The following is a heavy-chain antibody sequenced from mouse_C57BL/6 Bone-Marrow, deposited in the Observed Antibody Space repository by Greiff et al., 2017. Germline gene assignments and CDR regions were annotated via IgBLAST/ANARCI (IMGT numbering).Heavy chain of an antibody. CDR3: ARLEIITTVVATSYYAMDY. J-gene: IGHJ4*01. Sequence: VQLKQSGPELVKPGASVKISCKASGYTFTDYYMNWVKQSHGKSLEWIGDINPNNGGTSYNQKFKGKATLTVDKSSSTAYMELRILTSEDSAVYYCARLEIITTVVATSYYAMDYWGQGTSVTVSS. V-gene: IGHV1-26*01. CDR2: INPNNGGT. D-gene: IGHD1-1*01. CDR1: GYTFTDYY.